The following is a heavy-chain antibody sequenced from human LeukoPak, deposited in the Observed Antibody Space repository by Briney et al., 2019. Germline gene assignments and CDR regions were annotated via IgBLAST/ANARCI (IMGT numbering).Heavy chain of an antibody. CDR3: ARYSSGCLCASDI. CDR1: GGSISSSSYY. CDR2: IYYSGST. J-gene: IGHJ3*02. Sequence: PSETLSLTCTVSGGSISSSSYYWGWIRQPPGKGLEWIGYIYYSGSTNYNPSLKSRATISVDTSKNQFSLKLSSVTAADTAVYYCARYSSGCLCASDIWGQGTMVTVSS. V-gene: IGHV4-61*05. D-gene: IGHD6-19*01.